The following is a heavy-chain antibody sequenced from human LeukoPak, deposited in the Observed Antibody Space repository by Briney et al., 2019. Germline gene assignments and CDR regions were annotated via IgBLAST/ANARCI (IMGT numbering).Heavy chain of an antibody. V-gene: IGHV4-59*08. CDR3: AKHTFARPFDY. Sequence: SETLSFTCTVSGGSISSYYWSWIRQPPGKGLEWIGYIYHTGDTNSNPSLKSRVTISLDTSKNQFSLRLSSVTAADTAVYYCAKHTFARPFDYWGQGTLVTVSS. D-gene: IGHD6-6*01. J-gene: IGHJ4*02. CDR1: GGSISSYY. CDR2: IYHTGDT.